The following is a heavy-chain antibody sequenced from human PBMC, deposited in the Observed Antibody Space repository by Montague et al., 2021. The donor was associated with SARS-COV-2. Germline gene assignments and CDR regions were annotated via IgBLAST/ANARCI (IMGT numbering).Heavy chain of an antibody. J-gene: IGHJ4*02. CDR2: ISGSGGSP. CDR1: GFTFSSYA. V-gene: IGHV3-23*01. D-gene: IGHD3-9*01. CDR3: AKQTPPAPYYDILTGYSSSSFDY. Sequence: SLRLSCVASGFTFSSYAMSWVRQAPGKGLEWVSAISGSGGSPYYXDSXKGRFTISRDNSKNTLYLQMNSLRAEDTAVYYCAKQTPPAPYYDILTGYSSSSFDYWGQGTLVTVSS.